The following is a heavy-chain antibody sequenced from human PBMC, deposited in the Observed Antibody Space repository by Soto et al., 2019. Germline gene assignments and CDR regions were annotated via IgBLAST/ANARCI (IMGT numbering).Heavy chain of an antibody. CDR3: ARATGSSSWFYYYYGMDV. CDR2: INHSGST. V-gene: IGHV4-34*01. CDR1: GGSFSGYY. J-gene: IGHJ6*02. Sequence: SETLSLTCAVYGGSFSGYYWSCIRQPPGKGLEWIGEINHSGSTNYNPSLKSRVTISVDTSKNQFSLKLSSVTAADTAVYCCARATGSSSWFYYYYGMDVWGQGTTVTVSS. D-gene: IGHD6-13*01.